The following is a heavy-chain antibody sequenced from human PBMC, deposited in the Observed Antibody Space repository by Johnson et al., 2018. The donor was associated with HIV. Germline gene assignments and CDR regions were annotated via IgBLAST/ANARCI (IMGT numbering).Heavy chain of an antibody. J-gene: IGHJ3*02. CDR2: IKRKIEGETT. V-gene: IGHV3-15*01. CDR1: GFTFSNVW. CDR3: TTAIVIDAFDI. D-gene: IGHD3-16*02. Sequence: VQLVESGGGLVKPGGSLRLSCAASGFTFSNVWMTWVRQAPGKGLEWVGRIKRKIEGETTDYAAPVKGRFTISRDDSKNTLYLQMNSLTTEYTAVYYCTTAIVIDAFDIWGQGTMVTVSS.